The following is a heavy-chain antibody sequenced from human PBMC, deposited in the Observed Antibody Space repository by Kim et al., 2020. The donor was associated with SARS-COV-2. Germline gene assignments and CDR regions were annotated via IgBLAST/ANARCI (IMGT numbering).Heavy chain of an antibody. CDR2: IYPGDSDT. CDR3: ARIVNRMITFGGARGGPVRKYFQH. D-gene: IGHD3-16*01. Sequence: GESLKISCKGSGYSFTSYWIGWVRQMPGKGLEWMGIIYPGDSDTRYSPSFQGQVTISADKSISTAYLQWSSLKASDTAMYYCARIVNRMITFGGARGGPVRKYFQHWGQGTLVTVSS. V-gene: IGHV5-51*01. J-gene: IGHJ1*01. CDR1: GYSFTSYW.